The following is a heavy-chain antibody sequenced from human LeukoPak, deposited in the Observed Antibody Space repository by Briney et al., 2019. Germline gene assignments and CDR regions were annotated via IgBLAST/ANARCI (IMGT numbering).Heavy chain of an antibody. CDR1: GGSFSGYY. CDR3: ASGNDYPYYYYYMDV. D-gene: IGHD4-11*01. Sequence: PSETLSLTCAVYGGSFSGYYWSWIRQPPGKGLEWIGEINHSGSTNYNPSLKSQVTISVDTSKNQFSLKLSSVTAADTAVYYCASGNDYPYYYYYMDVWGKGTTVTVSS. V-gene: IGHV4-34*01. CDR2: INHSGST. J-gene: IGHJ6*03.